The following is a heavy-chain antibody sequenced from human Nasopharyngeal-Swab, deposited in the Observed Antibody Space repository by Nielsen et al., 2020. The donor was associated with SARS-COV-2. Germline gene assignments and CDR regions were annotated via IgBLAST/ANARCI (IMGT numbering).Heavy chain of an antibody. CDR1: GGSISSYY. CDR2: IYYSGST. Sequence: SETLSLTCTVSGGSISSYYWSWIRQPPGKGLEWIGYIYYSGSTNYNPSLKSRVTISVDTSKNQFSLKLSSVTAADTAVYYCARGAWGRDGYNLFDYWGQGTLGTVSS. CDR3: ARGAWGRDGYNLFDY. V-gene: IGHV4-59*01. J-gene: IGHJ4*02. D-gene: IGHD5-24*01.